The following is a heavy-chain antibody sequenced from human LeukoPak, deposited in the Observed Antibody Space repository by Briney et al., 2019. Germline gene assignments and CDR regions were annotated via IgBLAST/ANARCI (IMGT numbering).Heavy chain of an antibody. D-gene: IGHD1-26*01. Sequence: SGTLSLTCTVSGGSISSSSYYWGWIRQPPGKGLEWIGSIYYSGSTYYNPSLKSRVTISVDTSKNQFSLKLSSVTAADTAVYYCARQGGYYYYYGMDVWGQGTTVTVSS. CDR1: GGSISSSSYY. V-gene: IGHV4-39*01. J-gene: IGHJ6*02. CDR2: IYYSGST. CDR3: ARQGGYYYYYGMDV.